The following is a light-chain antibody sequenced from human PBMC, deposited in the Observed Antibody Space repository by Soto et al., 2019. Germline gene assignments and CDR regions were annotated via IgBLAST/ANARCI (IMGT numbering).Light chain of an antibody. CDR2: GVS. J-gene: IGLJ1*01. V-gene: IGLV2-14*01. CDR1: SSDVGGYNY. CDR3: SSYTSSITPYV. Sequence: QSALTQPASVSGSLGQSITISCTGTSSDVGGYNYVSWYQQHPGKAPKLLIYGVSSRPSGVSNRFSGSKSGNAAYLTISGLQADDEAEYYCSSYTSSITPYVFGTGTKLTVL.